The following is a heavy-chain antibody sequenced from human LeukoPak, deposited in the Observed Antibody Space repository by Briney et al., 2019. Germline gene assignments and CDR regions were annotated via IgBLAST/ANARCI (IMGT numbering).Heavy chain of an antibody. V-gene: IGHV5-51*01. CDR3: ARHGVFCGGDCYSGFDY. CDR1: GYSFTNYW. J-gene: IGHJ4*02. D-gene: IGHD2-21*02. CDR2: IYPGDSDT. Sequence: GESLKISCKGSGYSFTNYWIGWVRQMPGKGLEWMGIIYPGDSDTRYSPSFQGQVTISTDKSISTAYLQWSSLKAPDTAMYYCARHGVFCGGDCYSGFDYWGQGTLVTVSS.